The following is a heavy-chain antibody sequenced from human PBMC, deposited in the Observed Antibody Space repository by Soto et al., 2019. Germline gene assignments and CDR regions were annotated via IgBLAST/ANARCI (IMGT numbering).Heavy chain of an antibody. V-gene: IGHV5-51*01. CDR2: IYPGDSDT. D-gene: IGHD5-18*01. CDR1: GYSFTSYW. J-gene: IGHJ4*02. CDR3: ARIRGYSYGPHDY. Sequence: PGESLKISCKGSGYSFTSYWIGWDRQMPGKGLGWMGSIYPGDSDTRYSPSFQGHDTISADKSNSTAHLQWSSLKASDTAMFYCARIRGYSYGPHDYWGQGTLVTVSS.